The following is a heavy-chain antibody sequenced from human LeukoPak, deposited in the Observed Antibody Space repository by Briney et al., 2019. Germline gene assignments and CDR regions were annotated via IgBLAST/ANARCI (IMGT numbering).Heavy chain of an antibody. CDR3: ARSTRGTEFYDILTGYYDASGYYYMDV. CDR1: GGSISSYY. Sequence: SETLSLTCTVSGGSISSYYWSWIRQPAGKGLEWIGRIYTSGSTNYNPSLKSRVTMSVDTSKNQFSLKLSSVTAADTAVYYCARSTRGTEFYDILTGYYDASGYYYMDVWGKGTTVTVSS. CDR2: IYTSGST. V-gene: IGHV4-4*07. D-gene: IGHD3-9*01. J-gene: IGHJ6*03.